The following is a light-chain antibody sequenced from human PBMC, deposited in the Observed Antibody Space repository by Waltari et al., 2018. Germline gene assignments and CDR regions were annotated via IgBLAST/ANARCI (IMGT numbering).Light chain of an antibody. CDR3: CSHAGSGTFWV. CDR1: ISDVGGYNY. CDR2: DVS. J-gene: IGLJ2*01. V-gene: IGLV2-23*02. Sequence: QSVLTQPASVSGSPGPSITISCPGTISDVGGYNYVSWYQRHPGKAPKVMIFDVSKRPSGVSDRFSGSKSGNTASLTISGLQAEDEADYYCCSHAGSGTFWVFGGGTKLTVL.